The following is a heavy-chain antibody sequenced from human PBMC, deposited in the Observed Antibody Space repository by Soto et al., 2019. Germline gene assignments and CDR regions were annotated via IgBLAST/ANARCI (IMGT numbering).Heavy chain of an antibody. J-gene: IGHJ4*02. CDR3: ARGTYCGSNCFFAREY. D-gene: IGHD2-21*01. CDR2: INPMSRTA. V-gene: IGHV1-69*12. CDR1: GDTSTTYV. Sequence: VQLVQSGAEVKKPGSSVKVSCMASGDTSTTYVISWVRQAPGQGLEWMGGINPMSRTAKYAEKYNGRVTITADEATRTAYLDVTSLRFEDTAVYFCARGTYCGSNCFFAREYWGQGTLITVSS.